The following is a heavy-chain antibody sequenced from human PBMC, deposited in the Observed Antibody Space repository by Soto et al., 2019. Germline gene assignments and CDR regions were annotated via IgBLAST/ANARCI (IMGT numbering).Heavy chain of an antibody. D-gene: IGHD4-4*01. V-gene: IGHV1-18*01. J-gene: IGHJ4*02. CDR1: GYAFTNYG. CDR3: TSAQTPTASDY. Sequence: QVQLVQSGAEVKKPGASVKVSCKASGYAFTNYGISWVRQAPVQGLEWMGWVNTYNGNTNYAQKFQSRVTMNTDTSTSTAHMELSTLRTDNTAVYYCTSAQTPTASDYWCQGTLVTVSS. CDR2: VNTYNGNT.